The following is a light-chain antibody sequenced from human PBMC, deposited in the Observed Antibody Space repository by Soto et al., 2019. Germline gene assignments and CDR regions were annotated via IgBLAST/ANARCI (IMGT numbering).Light chain of an antibody. Sequence: DIQMTQSPSSLSASIGDRVTITCQASHHISNYLNWYQQKPGKAPQLLIHDASNLETGVPSRFSRSGSGTDFTFTISSLQPEDIATYYCQQYDNLPSFTFGPGTKVDIK. J-gene: IGKJ3*01. V-gene: IGKV1-33*01. CDR1: HHISNY. CDR2: DAS. CDR3: QQYDNLPSFT.